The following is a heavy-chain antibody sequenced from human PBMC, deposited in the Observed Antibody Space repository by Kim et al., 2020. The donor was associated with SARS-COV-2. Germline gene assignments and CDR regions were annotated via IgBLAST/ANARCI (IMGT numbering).Heavy chain of an antibody. Sequence: GGSLRLSCAASGFTFSNAWMSWVRQAPGKGLEWVGRIKSKTDGGTTDYAAPVKGRFTISRDDSKNTLYLQMNSLKTEDTAVYYCTTGEWELDYFDYWGQGTLVTVSS. J-gene: IGHJ4*02. CDR2: IKSKTDGGTT. V-gene: IGHV3-15*01. CDR3: TTGEWELDYFDY. D-gene: IGHD1-26*01. CDR1: GFTFSNAW.